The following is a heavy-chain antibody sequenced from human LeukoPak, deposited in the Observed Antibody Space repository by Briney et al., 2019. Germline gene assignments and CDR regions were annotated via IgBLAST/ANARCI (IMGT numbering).Heavy chain of an antibody. CDR3: ARDRGYGDYWYFDL. CDR2: IIPILGIA. D-gene: IGHD6-25*01. CDR1: GGTFSSYA. J-gene: IGHJ2*01. Sequence: SVTVSCTASGGTFSSYAISWVRQAPGQGLEWMGRIIPILGIANYAQKFQGRVTITADKSTSTAYMELSSLRSEDTAVYYCARDRGYGDYWYFDLWGRGTLVTVSS. V-gene: IGHV1-69*04.